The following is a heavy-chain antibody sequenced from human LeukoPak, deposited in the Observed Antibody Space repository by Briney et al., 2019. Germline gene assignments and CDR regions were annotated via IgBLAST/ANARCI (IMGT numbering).Heavy chain of an antibody. CDR2: IYYSGGT. Sequence: PSETLSLTCTVSGGSINYYYWMWIRQPPGKGLEWIGYIYYSGGTHYNPSLKSRVTMLVDTSKNQFALKLPAVTAADTAVYYCAREPPGAGHFDYWGQGSLVTVSS. D-gene: IGHD7-27*01. J-gene: IGHJ4*02. CDR3: AREPPGAGHFDY. V-gene: IGHV4-59*01. CDR1: GGSINYYY.